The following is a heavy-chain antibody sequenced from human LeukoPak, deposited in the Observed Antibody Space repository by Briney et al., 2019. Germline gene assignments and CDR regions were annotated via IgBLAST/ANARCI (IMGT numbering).Heavy chain of an antibody. CDR2: ISSSSSYI. V-gene: IGHV3-21*01. Sequence: RSGGSLRLSCTASGFIFNDFWMSWVRQAPGKGLEWVSSISSSSSYIYYADSVKGRFTISRDNAKNSLYLQMNSLRAEDTAVYYCARVTRGAVRARRAYAFDIWGQGTMVTVSS. CDR1: GFIFNDFW. D-gene: IGHD3-10*01. J-gene: IGHJ3*02. CDR3: ARVTRGAVRARRAYAFDI.